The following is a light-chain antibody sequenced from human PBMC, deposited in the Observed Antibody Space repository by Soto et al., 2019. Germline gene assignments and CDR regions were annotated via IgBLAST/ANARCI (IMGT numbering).Light chain of an antibody. CDR2: ATS. CDR1: QGIAPY. V-gene: IGKV1-27*01. Sequence: DFQMTQSPSSLSAFVGDRVTITCRASQGIAPYLAWFQQKPGKVPKLLIYATSTLQSGVPSRFSGSGSGTDFTLTISSLQPEDVATYYCQKYNTAPLTCGGGTKVEIK. J-gene: IGKJ4*01. CDR3: QKYNTAPLT.